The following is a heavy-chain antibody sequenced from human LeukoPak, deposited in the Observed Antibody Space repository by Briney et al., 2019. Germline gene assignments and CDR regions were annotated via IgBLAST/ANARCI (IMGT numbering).Heavy chain of an antibody. CDR1: GFTYDDYA. D-gene: IGHD3-22*01. CDR2: ISWNSGSI. Sequence: GRSLGLSCAASGFTYDDYAMHWVRQAPGKGLEWVSGISWNSGSIGYADSVKGRFTISRDNAKNSLYLQMNSLRAEDTALYYCAKDFGSGYYHAFDYWGQGTLVTVSS. V-gene: IGHV3-9*01. CDR3: AKDFGSGYYHAFDY. J-gene: IGHJ4*02.